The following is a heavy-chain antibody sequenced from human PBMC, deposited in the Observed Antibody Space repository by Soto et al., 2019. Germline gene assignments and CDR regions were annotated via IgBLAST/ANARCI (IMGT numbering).Heavy chain of an antibody. Sequence: VGSLRLSCAASGFTFSNAWMSWVRQAPGKGLEWVGRIKSKTDGGTTDYAAPVKGRFTISRDDSKNTLYLQMNSLKTEDTAVYYCTKGKTRRILRFLEWSRADWFDPWGQGTLVTVSS. J-gene: IGHJ5*02. CDR1: GFTFSNAW. CDR3: TKGKTRRILRFLEWSRADWFDP. V-gene: IGHV3-15*01. D-gene: IGHD3-3*01. CDR2: IKSKTDGGTT.